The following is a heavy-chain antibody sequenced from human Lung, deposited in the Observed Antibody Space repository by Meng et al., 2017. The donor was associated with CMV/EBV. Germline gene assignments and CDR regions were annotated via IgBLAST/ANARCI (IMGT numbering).Heavy chain of an antibody. CDR1: GGSISSSSYY. V-gene: IGHV4-39*01. D-gene: IGHD2-2*01. CDR3: AGLCIVVVPAAIRPMDF. J-gene: IGHJ6*02. Sequence: SXTXSLXCTVSGGSISSSSYYWGWIRQPPGKGLEWIGSIYYSGSTYYNPSLKSRVTISVDTSKNQFSLRLSSVTAADTAVYYCAGLCIVVVPAAIRPMDFXGQGXTVTVSS. CDR2: IYYSGST.